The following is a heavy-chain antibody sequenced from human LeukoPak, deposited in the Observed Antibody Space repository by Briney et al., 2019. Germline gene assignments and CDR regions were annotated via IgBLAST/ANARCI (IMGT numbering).Heavy chain of an antibody. J-gene: IGHJ3*02. Sequence: AASVKVSCKASGYTFTGYYMHWVRQAPGQGLEWMGWINPNSGGTNYAQKFQGRVTMTRDTSISTAYMELSRLRSEDTAVYYCARGGVGASGAFDIWGQGTMVTVSS. CDR2: INPNSGGT. V-gene: IGHV1-2*02. CDR1: GYTFTGYY. D-gene: IGHD1-26*01. CDR3: ARGGVGASGAFDI.